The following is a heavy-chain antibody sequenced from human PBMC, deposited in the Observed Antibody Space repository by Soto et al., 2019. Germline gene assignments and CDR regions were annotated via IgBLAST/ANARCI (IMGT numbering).Heavy chain of an antibody. Sequence: EVQLVESGGGLVQPGGSLRLSCEASGFTFSSYWMHWVRQVPGKGLVWVSRLNGDGTTTNYADSVKGRFTISRDNAKNTVYLQMSSQRAEDTAVYYCARGIRVYDGMCVWGQGTTVTVSS. CDR2: LNGDGTTT. V-gene: IGHV3-74*01. J-gene: IGHJ6*02. CDR3: ARGIRVYDGMCV. CDR1: GFTFSSYW. D-gene: IGHD3-16*01.